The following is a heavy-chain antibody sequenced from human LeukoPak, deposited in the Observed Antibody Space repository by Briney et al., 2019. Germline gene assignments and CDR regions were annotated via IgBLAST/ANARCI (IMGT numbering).Heavy chain of an antibody. CDR3: ARDKGGAVWGPIISDYFDY. CDR1: GFTFSDYF. CDR2: ISRTSDYT. V-gene: IGHV3-11*05. Sequence: GGSLRLSCAASGFTFSDYFMSWIRQAPGKGLEWVSYISRTSDYTNYADSVKGRFTISRDNAKNSLYLQMNSLRVEDTALYYCARDKGGAVWGPIISDYFDYWGQGTLVTVSS. J-gene: IGHJ4*02. D-gene: IGHD3-10*01.